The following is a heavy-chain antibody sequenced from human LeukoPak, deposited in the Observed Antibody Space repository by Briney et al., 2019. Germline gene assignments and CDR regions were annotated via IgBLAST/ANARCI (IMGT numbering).Heavy chain of an antibody. CDR2: IYYSGST. Sequence: SESLSLTCTVSGGSVSSGSYYWSWIRQPPGKGLEWIGYIYYSGSTNYNPSLKSRVTISVDTSKNQFSLKLSSVTAADTAVYYCARGREYSSSWYALGYWGQGTLVTVSS. J-gene: IGHJ4*02. CDR3: ARGREYSSSWYALGY. V-gene: IGHV4-61*01. D-gene: IGHD6-13*01. CDR1: GGSVSSGSYY.